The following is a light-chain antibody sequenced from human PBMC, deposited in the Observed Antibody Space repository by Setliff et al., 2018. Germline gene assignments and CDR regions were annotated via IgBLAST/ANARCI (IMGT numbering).Light chain of an antibody. Sequence: QSALTQPRSVSGSPGQSVTISCSGSSRDVGGYNYVSWYQQRPAKAPQLLIYDVNKQPSGVPDRFSGSKSGNTASLTISGLQAEDEADYYCCSFAGNYIFRLFGGGTKVTVL. CDR3: CSFAGNYIFRL. V-gene: IGLV2-11*01. CDR2: DVN. CDR1: SRDVGGYNY. J-gene: IGLJ2*01.